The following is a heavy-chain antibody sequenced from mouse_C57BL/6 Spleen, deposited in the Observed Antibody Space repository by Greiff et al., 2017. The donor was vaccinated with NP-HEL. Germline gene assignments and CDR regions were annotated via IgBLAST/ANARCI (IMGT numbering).Heavy chain of an antibody. J-gene: IGHJ1*03. CDR1: GFNIKDYY. Sequence: VQLKQSGAELVKPGASVKLSCTASGFNIKDYYMHWVKQRTEQGLEWIGRIDPEDGETKYAPKFQGKATITADTSSNTAYLQRSSLTSEDTAVYYCASSIYYDYDWGYFDVWGTGTTVTVSS. D-gene: IGHD2-4*01. CDR3: ASSIYYDYDWGYFDV. CDR2: IDPEDGET. V-gene: IGHV14-2*01.